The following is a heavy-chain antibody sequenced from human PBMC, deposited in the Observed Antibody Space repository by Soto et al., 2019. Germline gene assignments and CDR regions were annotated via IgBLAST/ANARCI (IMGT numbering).Heavy chain of an antibody. D-gene: IGHD3-10*01. J-gene: IGHJ6*03. Sequence: SETLSLTCTVSGGSISSYYWSWIRQPPGKGLEWIGYIYYSGSTNYNPSLKSRVTISVDTSKNQFSLKLSSVTAADTPVYYCASHYGSGTPRGYYYYMDVWGKGTTVTVS. CDR1: GGSISSYY. CDR2: IYYSGST. V-gene: IGHV4-59*08. CDR3: ASHYGSGTPRGYYYYMDV.